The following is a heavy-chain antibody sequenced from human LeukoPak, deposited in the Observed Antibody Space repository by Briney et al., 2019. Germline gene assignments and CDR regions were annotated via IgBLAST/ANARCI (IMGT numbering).Heavy chain of an antibody. CDR1: GDSISGYF. V-gene: IGHV4-4*07. CDR2: IYTTGST. Sequence: PSETLSLTCAVSGDSISGYFWNWIRQPGGKGLEWIGRIYTTGSTKYNPSLQSRITTSVDTSKNQFSLNLNSVTAADTAVYYCARGRGGDSRTFDYWGQGTLVTVSS. D-gene: IGHD2-21*01. J-gene: IGHJ4*02. CDR3: ARGRGGDSRTFDY.